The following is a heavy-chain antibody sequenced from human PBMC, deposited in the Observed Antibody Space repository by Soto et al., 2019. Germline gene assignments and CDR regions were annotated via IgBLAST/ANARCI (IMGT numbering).Heavy chain of an antibody. D-gene: IGHD3-22*01. CDR2: ISAYNGNT. Sequence: QVQLVQSGAEVKKPGASVKVSCKASGYTFTSYGISWVRQAPGQGLEWMGWISAYNGNTNYAQKLQGRVTMTTDTSTSTAYMELRSLRFDDTAVYYCARGPFYYDSSGYYSTRPFDYWGQGTLVTVSS. CDR3: ARGPFYYDSSGYYSTRPFDY. V-gene: IGHV1-18*01. CDR1: GYTFTSYG. J-gene: IGHJ4*02.